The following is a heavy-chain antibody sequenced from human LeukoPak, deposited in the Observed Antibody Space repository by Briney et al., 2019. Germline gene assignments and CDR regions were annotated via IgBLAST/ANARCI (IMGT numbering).Heavy chain of an antibody. CDR3: ARVRSSSLYEFDY. CDR1: GYSFSSYW. D-gene: IGHD6-13*01. Sequence: GESLKISCKGSGYSFSSYWIGWVRQMPGKGLEWMGIMFPGDSETRYSPSFPGQVNLSAGQSLRTAYLEWSRLKGSDTAMYYCARVRSSSLYEFDYWGQGTLVTVPS. V-gene: IGHV5-51*01. J-gene: IGHJ4*02. CDR2: MFPGDSET.